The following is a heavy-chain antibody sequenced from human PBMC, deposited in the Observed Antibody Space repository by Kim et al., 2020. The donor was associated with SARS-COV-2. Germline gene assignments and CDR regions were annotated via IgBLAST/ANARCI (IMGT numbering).Heavy chain of an antibody. V-gene: IGHV6-1*01. CDR3: AREVTMVRGVINYFDY. CDR2: TYYRAKWIN. Sequence: SQTLSLTCAISGDSVSINNAAWNWIRTSPSRGLEWLGRTYYRAKWINDYAVSVKSRITINPDTSKNQFSLQLNSVTPEDTAVYYCAREVTMVRGVINYFDYWRQGTLVTVSS. J-gene: IGHJ4*02. D-gene: IGHD3-10*01. CDR1: GDSVSINNAA.